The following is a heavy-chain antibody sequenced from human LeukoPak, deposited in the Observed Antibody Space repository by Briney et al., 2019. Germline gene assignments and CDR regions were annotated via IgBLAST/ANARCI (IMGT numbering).Heavy chain of an antibody. CDR2: IYSSGST. Sequence: PSETLSLTCTVSGGSISSGSYYWSWIRQPAGKGLEWIGRIYSSGSTNYKPSLKSRVTISVDTSKNQFSLKLSSVTAADTAVYYCAREVWGSGREFGNWFDPWGQGTLVTVSS. CDR3: AREVWGSGREFGNWFDP. J-gene: IGHJ5*02. V-gene: IGHV4-61*02. CDR1: GGSISSGSYY. D-gene: IGHD3-10*01.